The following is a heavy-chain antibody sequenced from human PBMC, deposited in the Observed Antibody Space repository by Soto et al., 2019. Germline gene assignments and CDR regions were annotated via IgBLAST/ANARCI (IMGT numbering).Heavy chain of an antibody. CDR3: TYYYDSSGYYYYYGMDV. V-gene: IGHV1-18*01. D-gene: IGHD3-22*01. J-gene: IGHJ6*02. CDR2: ISAYNGNT. Sequence: QVQLVQSGAEVKKPGASVKVSCKASGYTFTSYGISWVRQAPGQGLEWMGWISAYNGNTNYAQKLQGRVTMTTDTSTSTAYMELRSLRSDDTAVYYCTYYYDSSGYYYYYGMDVWGQGTTVTVSS. CDR1: GYTFTSYG.